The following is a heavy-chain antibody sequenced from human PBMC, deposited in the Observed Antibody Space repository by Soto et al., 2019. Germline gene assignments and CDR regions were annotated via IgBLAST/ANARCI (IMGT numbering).Heavy chain of an antibody. J-gene: IGHJ6*02. V-gene: IGHV1-69*13. Sequence: GASVEVSCKASGGTFSSYSISWVLQAPGQGLEWMGGIIPIFGTANYAQKFQGRVTITADESTSTAYMELSSLRSEDTAVYYCARVRGLGDGGVLASDIVLMVYANYGMDVWGQGTTVTVSS. CDR3: ARVRGLGDGGVLASDIVLMVYANYGMDV. D-gene: IGHD2-8*01. CDR2: IIPIFGTA. CDR1: GGTFSSYS.